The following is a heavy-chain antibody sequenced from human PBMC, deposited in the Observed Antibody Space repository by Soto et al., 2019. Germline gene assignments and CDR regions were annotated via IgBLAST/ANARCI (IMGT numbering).Heavy chain of an antibody. CDR3: ARGGWSHDS. CDR1: GGSITNYY. V-gene: IGHV4-59*01. CDR2: TYYTGTT. D-gene: IGHD6-19*01. J-gene: IGHJ4*02. Sequence: QVQLQESGPGLVKPSETLSLTCTVSGGSITNYYWTWIRQPPGKGLEWIGYTYYTGTTNYNPSLNRRVTISVDTSKNQFSLQLNSVTAADTAVYYCARGGWSHDSWGRGTLVTVSS.